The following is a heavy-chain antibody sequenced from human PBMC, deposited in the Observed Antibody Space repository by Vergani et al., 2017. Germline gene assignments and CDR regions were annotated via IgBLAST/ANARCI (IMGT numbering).Heavy chain of an antibody. CDR1: GFKFDDYG. Sequence: EVQLVESGGRVVRPGGSLRLSCIASGFKFDDYGMNWVRHVPGKGLEWVPGVNWNGVGSAYADSVRGRFIISRDNAKNSLFLQMNSLRVEDTALYYCATIDSSGYYPSYNVPDYWGQGTQVTVSS. CDR3: ATIDSSGYYPSYNVPDY. V-gene: IGHV3-20*04. CDR2: VNWNGVGS. D-gene: IGHD3-22*01. J-gene: IGHJ4*02.